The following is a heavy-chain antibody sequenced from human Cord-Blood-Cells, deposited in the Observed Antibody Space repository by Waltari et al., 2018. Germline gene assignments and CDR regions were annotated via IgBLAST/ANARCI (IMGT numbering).Heavy chain of an antibody. CDR3: ARDSLAHSQLGRFDY. V-gene: IGHV1-18*01. D-gene: IGHD7-27*01. J-gene: IGHJ4*02. CDR1: GYTFTSYG. CDR2: ISAYNDNT. Sequence: QVQLVQSGAEVKKPGASVKVSCKASGYTFTSYGISWVRQAPGQGLEWMGWISAYNDNTNYAQKLQGRVTMTTDTSTSTAYMELRSLRSDDTAVYYCARDSLAHSQLGRFDYWGQGTLVTVSS.